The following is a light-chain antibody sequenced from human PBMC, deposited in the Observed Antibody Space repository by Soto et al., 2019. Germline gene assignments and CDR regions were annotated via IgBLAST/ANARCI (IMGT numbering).Light chain of an antibody. Sequence: DIQMTQSPSTLSACGGDRVTITCRASQSISSWLAWYQQKPGKAPKLLIYKASSLESGVPSRFSGSGSGTEFTLTISSLQPDDFATYYCQQYNSYSPLTFGGGTKVEIK. CDR1: QSISSW. V-gene: IGKV1-5*03. CDR2: KAS. J-gene: IGKJ4*01. CDR3: QQYNSYSPLT.